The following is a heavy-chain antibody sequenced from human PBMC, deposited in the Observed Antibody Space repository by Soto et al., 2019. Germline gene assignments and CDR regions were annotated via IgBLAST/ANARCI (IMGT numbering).Heavy chain of an antibody. J-gene: IGHJ6*02. CDR3: AQGYCSSTSCSPYYYYGMDV. CDR2: IYYSGST. V-gene: IGHV4-59*06. Sequence: SETLSLTSAVSGGYIRSYYWSWIRQAPGMEPEWIGYIYYSGSTYYNPSLKSRVTISVDTSKNQFSLKLSSVTAADTAVYYCAQGYCSSTSCSPYYYYGMDVWGQGTTVTVSS. CDR1: GGYIRSYY. D-gene: IGHD2-2*01.